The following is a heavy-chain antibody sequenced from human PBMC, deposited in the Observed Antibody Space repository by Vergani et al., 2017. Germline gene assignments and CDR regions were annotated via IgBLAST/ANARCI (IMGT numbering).Heavy chain of an antibody. CDR2: IIPILGIA. D-gene: IGHD3-22*01. V-gene: IGHV1-69*08. J-gene: IGHJ6*02. CDR3: ARDHEAWYYGSSGYYYGAGMDV. CDR1: GGTFSSYT. Sequence: QVQLVQSGAEVKKPGSSVKVSCKASGGTFSSYTISWVRQAPGQGLEWMGRIIPILGIANYAQKFQGRVTITADKSTSTAYMELSSLRSEDTAGYYCARDHEAWYYGSSGYYYGAGMDVGGQGTTVTVSS.